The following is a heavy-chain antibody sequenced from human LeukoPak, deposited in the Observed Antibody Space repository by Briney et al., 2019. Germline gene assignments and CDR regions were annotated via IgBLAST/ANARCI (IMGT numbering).Heavy chain of an antibody. CDR2: IYYSGST. V-gene: IGHV4-31*03. CDR1: GGSISSGGYY. D-gene: IGHD2/OR15-2a*01. CDR3: AGHHPRNTVDF. J-gene: IGHJ4*02. Sequence: SETLSLTCTVSGGSISSGGYYWSWIRQHPGKGLEWIGYIYYSGSTYYNPSLKSRVTISVDTSKNQFSLKLSSVTAADAAVYYCAGHHPRNTVDFWGQGTLVTVSS.